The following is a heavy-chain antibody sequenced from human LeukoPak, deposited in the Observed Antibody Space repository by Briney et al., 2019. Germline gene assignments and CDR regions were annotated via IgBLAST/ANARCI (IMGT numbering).Heavy chain of an antibody. CDR2: ISGSGGST. CDR1: GFTFDDYG. Sequence: GGSLRLSCAASGFTFDDYGMSWVRQAPGKGLEWVSAISGSGGSTYYADSVKGRFTISRDNSKNTLYLQMNSLRAEDTAVYYCAKDRRIVVVITPPRGWFDPWGQGTLVTVSS. V-gene: IGHV3-23*01. D-gene: IGHD3-22*01. J-gene: IGHJ5*02. CDR3: AKDRRIVVVITPPRGWFDP.